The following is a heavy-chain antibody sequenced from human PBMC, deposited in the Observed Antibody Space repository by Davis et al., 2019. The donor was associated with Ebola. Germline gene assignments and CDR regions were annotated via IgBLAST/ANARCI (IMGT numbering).Heavy chain of an antibody. CDR2: IYTSGST. D-gene: IGHD3-22*01. Sequence: PSETLSLTCTVSGGSISSYYWSWIRQPAGKGLEWIGRIYTSGSTNYNPSLKSRVTISVDTSKNQFSLKLSSVTAADTAVYYCARARYYDSSGQNYYYGMDVWGQGTTVTVSS. J-gene: IGHJ6*02. CDR3: ARARYYDSSGQNYYYGMDV. V-gene: IGHV4-4*07. CDR1: GGSISSYY.